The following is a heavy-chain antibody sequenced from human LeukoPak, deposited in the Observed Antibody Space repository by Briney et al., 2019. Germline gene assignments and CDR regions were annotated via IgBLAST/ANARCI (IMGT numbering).Heavy chain of an antibody. CDR3: AKNSGGGCYWGVDY. CDR1: GFTFTSYA. Sequence: PGGSLRLSCAASGFTFTSYAMCWVRQGPGKGLEWVSVISSSGDTTYYADSVKGRFTISRDNSKSTLYLQMNSLRAEDTAVYYCAKNSGGGCYWGVDYWGQGTLVTVSS. J-gene: IGHJ4*02. D-gene: IGHD2-15*01. CDR2: ISSSGDTT. V-gene: IGHV3-23*01.